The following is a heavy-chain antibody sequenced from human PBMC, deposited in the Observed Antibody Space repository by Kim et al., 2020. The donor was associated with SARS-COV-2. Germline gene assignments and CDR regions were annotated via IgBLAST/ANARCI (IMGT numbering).Heavy chain of an antibody. V-gene: IGHV3-73*01. Sequence: GGSLRLSCVASGFTFSDSAMYWVRQASGKGLEWVGRIRSKANSYATAYDVSVKGRFIITRDDSKNTAYLQMNSLKTEDTAIYYCTRAPPYSNSWWDAFDIWGQGTMVTVSS. D-gene: IGHD6-13*01. J-gene: IGHJ3*02. CDR2: IRSKANSYAT. CDR3: TRAPPYSNSWWDAFDI. CDR1: GFTFSDSA.